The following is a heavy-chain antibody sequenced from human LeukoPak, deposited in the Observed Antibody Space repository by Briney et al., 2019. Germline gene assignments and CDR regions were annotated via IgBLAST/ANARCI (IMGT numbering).Heavy chain of an antibody. CDR2: INPSGGST. J-gene: IGHJ6*03. D-gene: IGHD2-2*01. Sequence: ASVKVSCKASGYTFTSYYMHWVRQAPGQGLEWMRIINPSGGSTNYAQKFQGRVTMTRDTSTSTVYMELSSLRSEDTAVYYCARQTYCTSISCHYYYYYMDVWGKGTTVTISS. CDR3: ARQTYCTSISCHYYYYYMDV. V-gene: IGHV1-46*01. CDR1: GYTFTSYY.